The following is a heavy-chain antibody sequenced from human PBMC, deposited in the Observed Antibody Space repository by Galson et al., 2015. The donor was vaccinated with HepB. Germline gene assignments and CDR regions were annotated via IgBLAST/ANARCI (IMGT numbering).Heavy chain of an antibody. CDR1: GYHFTIHG. D-gene: IGHD1-14*01. J-gene: IGHJ4*02. V-gene: IGHV1-18*01. CDR3: ARDRIYRVVH. Sequence: SEKVSCKASGYHFTIHGISWVRQAPGQGLEWMGWISANSGNTIYAYKFQGRVTLTTDTSTSTAYMELRNLGSDDTAVYYCARDRIYRVVHWGQGTLLTVSP. CDR2: ISANSGNT.